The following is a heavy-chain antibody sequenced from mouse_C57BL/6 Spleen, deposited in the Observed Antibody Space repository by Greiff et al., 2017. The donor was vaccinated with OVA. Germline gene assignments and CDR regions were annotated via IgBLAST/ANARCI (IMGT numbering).Heavy chain of an antibody. D-gene: IGHD1-1*01. CDR1: GYTFTDYY. CDR3: ARRGSSPYWCFDV. CDR2: IYPGSGNT. Sequence: VQLVESGAELVRPGASVKLSCKASGYTFTDYYINWVKQRPGPGLEWIARIYPGSGNTYYNEKFKGKATLTAEKSSSTAYMQLSSLTSEDSAVYFCARRGSSPYWCFDVWGTGTTVTVSS. V-gene: IGHV1-76*01. J-gene: IGHJ1*03.